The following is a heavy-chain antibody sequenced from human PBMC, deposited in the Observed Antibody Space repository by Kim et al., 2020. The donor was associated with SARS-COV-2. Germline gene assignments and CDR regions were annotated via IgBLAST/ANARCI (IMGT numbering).Heavy chain of an antibody. J-gene: IGHJ4*02. CDR3: ARTSLVRGVITSWDY. Sequence: GGFLRLSCAASGFTFSSYSMNWVRQAPGKGLEWVSSISSSSSYIYYADSVKGRFTISRDNAKNSLYLQMNSLRAEDTAVYYCARTSLVRGVITSWDYWGQGTLVTVSS. CDR1: GFTFSSYS. D-gene: IGHD3-10*01. CDR2: ISSSSSYI. V-gene: IGHV3-21*01.